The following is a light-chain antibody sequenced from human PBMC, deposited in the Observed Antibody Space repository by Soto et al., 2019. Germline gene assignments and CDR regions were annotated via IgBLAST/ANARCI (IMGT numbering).Light chain of an antibody. CDR2: GTS. CDR1: QSISTTD. V-gene: IGKV3-20*01. Sequence: EIVLTQSPGTLSLSPGERGALSCRASQSISTTDLTWYQQKPGQAPRVLIYGTSTRATGIPDRFSGSGSGTDFTLTISRLEPEDFAVYYCQHYGTSPKWTFGPGTRWIS. CDR3: QHYGTSPKWT. J-gene: IGKJ1*01.